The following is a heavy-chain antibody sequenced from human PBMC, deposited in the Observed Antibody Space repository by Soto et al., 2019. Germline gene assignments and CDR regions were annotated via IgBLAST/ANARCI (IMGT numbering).Heavy chain of an antibody. J-gene: IGHJ3*02. Sequence: PSETLSLTCAVYGGSFSGYYWSWIRHPPGKGLEWIGEINHSGSTNYNPSLRSRVTISVDTSKNQFSLKLSSVTAADTAVYYCARKRSIAARRGAFHIWGQGTMVTVSS. CDR3: ARKRSIAARRGAFHI. CDR1: GGSFSGYY. D-gene: IGHD6-6*01. CDR2: INHSGST. V-gene: IGHV4-34*01.